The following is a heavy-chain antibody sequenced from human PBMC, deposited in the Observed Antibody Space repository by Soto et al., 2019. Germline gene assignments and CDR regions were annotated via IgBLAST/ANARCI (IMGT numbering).Heavy chain of an antibody. CDR3: VRAIGHYGMDV. V-gene: IGHV3-74*01. J-gene: IGHJ6*02. D-gene: IGHD3-22*01. CDR2: INSDGSST. Sequence: PGGSLRLSCVASGFIFSNCWMNWVRQAPGMGLVWVSHINSDGSSTTYADSVKGRFTISRDNAKNTLYLQMNSLRAEDTAVYYCVRAIGHYGMDVWGRGTTVTV. CDR1: GFIFSNCW.